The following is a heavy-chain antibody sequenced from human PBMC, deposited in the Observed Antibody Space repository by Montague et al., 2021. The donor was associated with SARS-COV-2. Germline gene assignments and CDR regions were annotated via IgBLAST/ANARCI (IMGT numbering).Heavy chain of an antibody. Sequence: SLRLSCAASGFSVSSNYMSWVRQPPGKGLEWVSLIYSGGGTSSADSVQVRFTTSRDNSKNTLFLQMNSLRAEDTAVYYCAGELDGAFDIWGQGTRVTVSS. CDR1: GFSVSSNY. CDR3: AGELDGAFDI. J-gene: IGHJ3*02. V-gene: IGHV3-66*02. D-gene: IGHD1-7*01. CDR2: IYSGGGT.